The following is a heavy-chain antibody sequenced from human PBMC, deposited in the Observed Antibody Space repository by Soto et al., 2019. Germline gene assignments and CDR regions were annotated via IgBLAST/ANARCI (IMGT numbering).Heavy chain of an antibody. CDR2: IYHSGST. CDR1: GGSISGGGYS. V-gene: IGHV4-30-2*01. J-gene: IGHJ4*02. D-gene: IGHD3-22*01. CDR3: ARDAHYYDSSGYYTNDYFDY. Sequence: PSANLALICAVSGGSISGGGYSWIGIRQPPGKVLEWIGYIYHSGSTYYNPSLKSRVTISVDRSKNQFSLKLSSVTAADTAVYYCARDAHYYDSSGYYTNDYFDYWGQGTLVTVSS.